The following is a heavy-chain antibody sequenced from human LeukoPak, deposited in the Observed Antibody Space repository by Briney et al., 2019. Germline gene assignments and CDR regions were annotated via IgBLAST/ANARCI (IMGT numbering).Heavy chain of an antibody. V-gene: IGHV3-30-3*01. CDR3: ARGQGGSYDY. CDR1: GFTFSSYA. Sequence: GRSLRLSCAASGFTFSSYAMHWVRQAPGKGLEWVAVISYDGSNKYYADSVKGRFTISRDNSKNTLYLQMNSLRAEDTAVYYCARGQGGSYDYWGQGTLVTVSS. J-gene: IGHJ4*02. CDR2: ISYDGSNK. D-gene: IGHD1-26*01.